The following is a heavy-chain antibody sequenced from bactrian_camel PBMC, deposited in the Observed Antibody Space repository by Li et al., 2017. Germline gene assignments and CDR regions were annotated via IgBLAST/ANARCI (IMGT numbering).Heavy chain of an antibody. CDR1: GYSAVTLC. Sequence: HVQLVESGGGSVQAGGSLRLSCAAASGYSAVTLCMGWFRKAPGKEREGVAVINRRGTTNYTDSVKGRFPISRDNAKNMVYLEMNDLEVEDTARYYCATSRDGGNRGQGTQVTVS. CDR3: ATSRDGGN. V-gene: IGHV3S53*01. J-gene: IGHJ4*01. D-gene: IGHD2*01. CDR2: INRRGTT.